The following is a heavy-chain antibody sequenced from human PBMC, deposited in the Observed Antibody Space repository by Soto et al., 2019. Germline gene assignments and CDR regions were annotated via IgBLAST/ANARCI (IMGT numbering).Heavy chain of an antibody. CDR2: ISSNGHST. V-gene: IGHV3-64D*06. Sequence: PGGSLRLSCSVSGFTFSNYYMHWVRQAPGKGLEYVSSISSNGHSTYYPDSVKGRFTISRDNSKNMLYLQMSSLRVDDTAMYYCVKDRWVGVWGQGTTVTVYS. CDR3: VKDRWVGV. CDR1: GFTFSNYY. J-gene: IGHJ6*02.